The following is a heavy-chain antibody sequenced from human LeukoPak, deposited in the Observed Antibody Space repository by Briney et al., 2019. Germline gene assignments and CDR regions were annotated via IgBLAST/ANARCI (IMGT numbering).Heavy chain of an antibody. D-gene: IGHD3-3*01. CDR1: GGSITSYY. CDR2: IYHSGST. V-gene: IGHV4-59*01. CDR3: ARSRVWNDYWGYFDC. J-gene: IGHJ4*02. Sequence: SETLSLTCTVSGGSITSYYWSWIRQPPGKGLEWIGYIYHSGSTNYNPSLKSRVTISVDTSKNQFSLKVNSVTAADTAVYYCARSRVWNDYWGYFDCWGQGTLVTVSS.